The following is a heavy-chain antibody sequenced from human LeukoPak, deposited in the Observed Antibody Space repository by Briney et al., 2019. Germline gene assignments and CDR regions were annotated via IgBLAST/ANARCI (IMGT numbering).Heavy chain of an antibody. V-gene: IGHV3-23*01. CDR1: GFTFSTYA. Sequence: GVSLTLSCAASGFTFSTYAMSWVRQAPGKGRVWVSSISGSGGSTYYVDSVKGRFTISRDNSKNTMFLQMNSLRAEDTAIYYCAKDLFDYGNYDYFDYWGQGILVTVSS. J-gene: IGHJ4*02. D-gene: IGHD4-11*01. CDR3: AKDLFDYGNYDYFDY. CDR2: ISGSGGST.